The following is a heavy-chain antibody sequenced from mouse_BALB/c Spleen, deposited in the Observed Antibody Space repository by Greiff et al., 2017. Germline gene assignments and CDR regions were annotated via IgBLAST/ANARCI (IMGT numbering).Heavy chain of an antibody. Sequence: VKLMDSGPGLVAPSQSLSITCTVSGFSLTSYDISWIRQPPGKGLEWLGVIWTGGGTNYNSAFMSRLSISKDNSKSQVFLKMNSLQTDDTAIYYCVRDRRTAWFAYWGQGTLVTVSA. CDR1: GFSLTSYD. J-gene: IGHJ3*01. CDR3: VRDRRTAWFAY. V-gene: IGHV2-9-2*01. CDR2: IWTGGGT.